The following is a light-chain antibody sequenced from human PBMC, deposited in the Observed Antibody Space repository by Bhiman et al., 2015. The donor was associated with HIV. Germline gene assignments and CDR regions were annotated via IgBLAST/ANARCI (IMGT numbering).Light chain of an antibody. CDR1: SRDVGGYDY. Sequence: QSALTQSASVSGSPGQSITISCTGTSRDVGGYDYVSWYQQHPGKAPRLIIYNVSQRPSGISSRFSGSNSGNTATLTISGTQPMDEADYYCQAWDSNTEVFGTGTKVTVL. CDR2: NVS. CDR3: QAWDSNTEV. J-gene: IGLJ1*01. V-gene: IGLV2-14*03.